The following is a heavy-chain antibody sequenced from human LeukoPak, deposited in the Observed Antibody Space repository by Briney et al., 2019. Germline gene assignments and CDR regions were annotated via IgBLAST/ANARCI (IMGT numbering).Heavy chain of an antibody. J-gene: IGHJ5*02. CDR2: IAYDGGNK. CDR1: GFSFSSYV. D-gene: IGHD3-22*01. Sequence: GGSLRLSCAASGFSFSSYVIHWVRQAPGKGLEWVAVIAYDGGNKYYVDSVKGRFTISRDNSKNTLFLQMNSLRAEDTAVYYCARDSSPWYYYDRSGSNGFDPWGQGNLVTVSS. CDR3: ARDSSPWYYYDRSGSNGFDP. V-gene: IGHV3-30-3*01.